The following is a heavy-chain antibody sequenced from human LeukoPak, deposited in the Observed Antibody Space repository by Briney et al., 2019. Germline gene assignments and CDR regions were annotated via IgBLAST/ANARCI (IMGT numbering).Heavy chain of an antibody. CDR2: IDWDDDK. Sequence: SGPTLVNPTQTLTLTCTFSGFSLSTSGMSVSWIRQPPGKALEWLARIDWDDDKYYITSLKTRLTISKDSSKNQVVLTMTNMDPVDTATYYCARILDGYVNYGMDVWGQGTTVTVSS. CDR1: GFSLSTSGMS. V-gene: IGHV2-70*11. J-gene: IGHJ6*02. D-gene: IGHD5-24*01. CDR3: ARILDGYVNYGMDV.